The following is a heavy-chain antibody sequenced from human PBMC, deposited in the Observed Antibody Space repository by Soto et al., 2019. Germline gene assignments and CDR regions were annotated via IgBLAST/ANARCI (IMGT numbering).Heavy chain of an antibody. J-gene: IGHJ5*02. D-gene: IGHD2-2*01. CDR3: ARISCTTTTCDSWFDP. CDR2: IDPGDTYA. Sequence: GESLKISCTGFGYTFTTFWISWVRQMPGKGLEWMGRIDPGDTYATYSPAFQGHVTISADKATSTAYLQWSSLKASDTAMYYCARISCTTTTCDSWFDPWGQGTLVTVSS. CDR1: GYTFTTFW. V-gene: IGHV5-10-1*01.